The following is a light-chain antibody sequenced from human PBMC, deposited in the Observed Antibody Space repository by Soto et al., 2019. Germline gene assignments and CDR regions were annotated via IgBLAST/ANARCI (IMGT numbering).Light chain of an antibody. CDR1: QDIGND. CDR2: AAS. J-gene: IGKJ4*01. Sequence: AIQMTQSPSSLSASVGDRVTITCRASQDIGNDLAWYQQRPGKAPKLLIYAASSLQSGVPSRFSGSGSGTDFTLTISSLQPGDFATYYCLQDYHFPLTFGGGTKVEIK. CDR3: LQDYHFPLT. V-gene: IGKV1-6*01.